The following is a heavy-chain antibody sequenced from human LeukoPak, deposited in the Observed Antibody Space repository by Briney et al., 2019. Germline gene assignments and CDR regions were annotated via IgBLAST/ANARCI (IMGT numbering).Heavy chain of an antibody. J-gene: IGHJ4*02. CDR3: ARVGPGNGPHYYDNSGYWPNFDY. CDR2: INPSGGST. V-gene: IGHV1-46*01. D-gene: IGHD3-22*01. Sequence: ASVKVSCKASGYTFTSYYMHWVRQAPGQGLEWMGIINPSGGSTSYAQKFQGRVTMTRDMSTSTVYMELSSLRSEDTAVYYCARVGPGNGPHYYDNSGYWPNFDYWGQGTLVTVSS. CDR1: GYTFTSYY.